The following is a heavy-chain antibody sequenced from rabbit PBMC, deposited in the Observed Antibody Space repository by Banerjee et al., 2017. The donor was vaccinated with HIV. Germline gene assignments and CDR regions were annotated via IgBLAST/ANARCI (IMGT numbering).Heavy chain of an antibody. Sequence: QSLEESGGDLVKPGGSLTLTCTASGFSFSSSYWMCWVRQAPGTGLEWIGCIWTGRSGTTYYASWAKGRFTISKTSSTTVTLQMTSLTAADTATYFCVRAGVYAGSSSYTGFDFNLWGQGTLVTVS. CDR3: VRAGVYAGSSSYTGFDFNL. V-gene: IGHV1S40*01. D-gene: IGHD8-1*01. CDR2: IWTGRSGTT. CDR1: GFSFSSSYW. J-gene: IGHJ4*01.